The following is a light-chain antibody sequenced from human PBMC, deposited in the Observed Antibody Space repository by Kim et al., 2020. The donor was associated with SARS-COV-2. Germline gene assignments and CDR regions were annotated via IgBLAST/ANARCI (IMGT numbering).Light chain of an antibody. CDR3: QQFNNWPPWT. J-gene: IGKJ1*01. CDR1: QSVSTN. Sequence: SPGERATLSCRASQSVSTNVAWFQQNPGQAPRLLIYGASTRATGIPARFSGSGSGTEFTLTISSLQSEDFAVYYCQQFNNWPPWTFGQGTKVDIK. V-gene: IGKV3-15*01. CDR2: GAS.